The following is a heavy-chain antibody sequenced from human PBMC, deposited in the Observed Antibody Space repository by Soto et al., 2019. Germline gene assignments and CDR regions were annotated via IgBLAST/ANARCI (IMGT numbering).Heavy chain of an antibody. CDR3: KLRQATSRGTIY. D-gene: IGHD3-3*01. CDR1: GFSLTTRGMT. CDR2: ST. V-gene: IGHV2-5*01. J-gene: IGHJ4*02. Sequence: SGPTLVNPTQTLTLTCTVSGFSLTTRGMTLGWIRQPPGKAPEWLALSTQYSPSLQSRLTFTEDTSKNQVVLTMTNMDPVDTAKHYCKLRQATSRGTIYWGQGIMVTVSS.